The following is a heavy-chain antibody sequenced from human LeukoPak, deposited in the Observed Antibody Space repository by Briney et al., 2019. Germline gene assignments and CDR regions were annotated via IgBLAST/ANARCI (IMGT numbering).Heavy chain of an antibody. Sequence: GGSLRLSCAASGFTFSSYSMNWVRQAPGKGLEWVSYISSSSSTIYYADSVKGRFTISRDNAKNSLYLQMNSLRAEDTAVYYCARIGQYQLLSDPDYWGQGTLVTVSS. CDR1: GFTFSSYS. CDR2: ISSSSSTI. V-gene: IGHV3-48*01. J-gene: IGHJ4*02. D-gene: IGHD2-2*01. CDR3: ARIGQYQLLSDPDY.